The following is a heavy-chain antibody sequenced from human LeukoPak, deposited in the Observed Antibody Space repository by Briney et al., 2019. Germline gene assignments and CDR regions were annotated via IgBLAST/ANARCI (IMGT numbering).Heavy chain of an antibody. CDR3: ARAHTSSWYMDY. V-gene: IGHV4-59*01. D-gene: IGHD6-13*01. J-gene: IGHJ4*02. Sequence: SETLSLTCTVSRGSITEYYWTWIRQPPGKGLEWIGYVYSSGSTNYNPSLTSRVSMSVDTSKNQFSLKLSSVTAADTALYYCARAHTSSWYMDYWGQGTLVTVSS. CDR2: VYSSGST. CDR1: RGSITEYY.